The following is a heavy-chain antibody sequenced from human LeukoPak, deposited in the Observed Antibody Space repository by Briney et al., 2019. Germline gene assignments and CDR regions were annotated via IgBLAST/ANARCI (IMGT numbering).Heavy chain of an antibody. CDR2: VHSDGSIT. D-gene: IGHD3-10*01. Sequence: GGSLRLSCAASGFTFGNYWINWVRQAPGKGLVWVSRVHSDGSITNYADSVKGRFSISRDNSKNTLYLQMNSLTDEDTVVYYCARDLSVSYMSDYWGQGTLVTVSS. CDR1: GFTFGNYW. V-gene: IGHV3-74*01. CDR3: ARDLSVSYMSDY. J-gene: IGHJ4*02.